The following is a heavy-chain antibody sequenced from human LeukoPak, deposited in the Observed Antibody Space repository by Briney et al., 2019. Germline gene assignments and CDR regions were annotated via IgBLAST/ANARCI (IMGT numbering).Heavy chain of an antibody. CDR3: AKGGDSSGCPLY. CDR1: GFTFSSYG. Sequence: GGSLRLSCAASGFTFSSYGMHWVRQAPGKGLEWVTFIRYVGSYADSVKGRFTISRDNSKNTVYLQMNSVRPEDTAVYYCAKGGDSSGCPLYWGQGTPVTVSS. CDR2: IRYVGS. V-gene: IGHV3-30*02. J-gene: IGHJ4*02. D-gene: IGHD6-19*01.